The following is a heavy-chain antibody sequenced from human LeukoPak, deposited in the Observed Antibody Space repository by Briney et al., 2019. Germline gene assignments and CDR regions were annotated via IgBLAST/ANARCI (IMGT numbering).Heavy chain of an antibody. CDR3: ARDVRVSPYYYYGMDV. Sequence: PSETLSLTCTVSGGSISSYYWSWIRQPPGKGLEWIGYIYYSGSTNYNPSLKSRVTISVDTSKNQFSLKLSSVTAADTAVYYCARDVRVSPYYYYGMDVWGQGTTDTVSS. V-gene: IGHV4-59*01. J-gene: IGHJ6*02. CDR2: IYYSGST. D-gene: IGHD6-13*01. CDR1: GGSISSYY.